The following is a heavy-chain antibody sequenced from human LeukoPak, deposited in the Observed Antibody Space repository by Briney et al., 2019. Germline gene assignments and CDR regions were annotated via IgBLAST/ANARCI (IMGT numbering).Heavy chain of an antibody. CDR1: GYTFTGYY. CDR3: AREFYSLTTYYNPLDY. CDR2: ISPNSGGT. Sequence: GASVKVSCKASGYTFTGYYMHWVRQAPGQGLQWMGWISPNSGGTNYAQKFQGRVTLTRDTSISTAYMELSSLRSDDTAVYYCAREFYSLTTYYNPLDYWGQGTLVTVSS. V-gene: IGHV1-2*02. J-gene: IGHJ4*02. D-gene: IGHD3-10*01.